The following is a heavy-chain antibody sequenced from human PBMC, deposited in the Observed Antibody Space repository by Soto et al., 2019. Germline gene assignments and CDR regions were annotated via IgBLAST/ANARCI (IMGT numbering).Heavy chain of an antibody. CDR1: GGSFSGYY. J-gene: IGHJ5*02. Sequence: SETLSLTCAVYGGSFSGYYWSWIRQPPGKGLEWIGEINHSGSTNYNPSLKSRVTISVDTSKNQFSLKLSSVTAADTAVYYCARGLGQQLAGNWFDPWGQGTLVTVSS. D-gene: IGHD6-13*01. V-gene: IGHV4-34*01. CDR2: INHSGST. CDR3: ARGLGQQLAGNWFDP.